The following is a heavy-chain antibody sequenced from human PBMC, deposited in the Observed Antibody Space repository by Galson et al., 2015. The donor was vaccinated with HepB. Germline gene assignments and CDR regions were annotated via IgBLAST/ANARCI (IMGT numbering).Heavy chain of an antibody. V-gene: IGHV3-15*01. D-gene: IGHD3-3*01. Sequence: SLRLSCAASGFSFNMAWMSWVRQAPGKGLEWVGRIKGKNYGGARDYAAPVKDRFTMSRDDSKNTLYLQMDSLKTEDTGVYYCTTDQIEKGYSYWSGYFQSWGQGTLLTVSS. CDR3: TTDQIEKGYSYWSGYFQS. CDR1: GFSFNMAW. CDR2: IKGKNYGGAR. J-gene: IGHJ5*02.